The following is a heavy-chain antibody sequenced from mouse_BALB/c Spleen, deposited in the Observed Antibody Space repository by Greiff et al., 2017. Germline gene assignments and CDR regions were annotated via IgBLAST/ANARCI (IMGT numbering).Heavy chain of an antibody. CDR1: GFTFSDYY. V-gene: IGHV5-4*02. CDR3: AREGSYYGNYVGFAY. J-gene: IGHJ3*01. Sequence: EVKVVESGGGLVKPGGSLKLSCAASGFTFSDYYMYWVRQTPEKRLEWVATISDGGSYTYYPDSVKGRFTISRDNAKNNLYLQMSSLKSEDTAMYYCAREGSYYGNYVGFAYWGQGTLVTVSA. D-gene: IGHD2-10*01. CDR2: ISDGGSYT.